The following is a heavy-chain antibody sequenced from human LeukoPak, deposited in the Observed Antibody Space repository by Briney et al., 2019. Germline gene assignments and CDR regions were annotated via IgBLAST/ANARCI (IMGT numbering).Heavy chain of an antibody. CDR3: ARVHTYYYDSSGYYTLDY. CDR1: GYTFNGYY. V-gene: IGHV1-2*02. CDR2: INPNSGGP. Sequence: ASVKVPCKDSGYTFNGYYMHGVRQAPGQGLEWMGWINPNSGGPNYAQKFQGRVTMTRETSISTAYMELSRLRSDDTAVYYCARVHTYYYDSSGYYTLDYWGQGTLVTVSS. D-gene: IGHD3-22*01. J-gene: IGHJ4*02.